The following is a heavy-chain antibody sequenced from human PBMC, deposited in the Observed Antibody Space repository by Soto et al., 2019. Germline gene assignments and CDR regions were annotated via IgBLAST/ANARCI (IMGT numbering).Heavy chain of an antibody. J-gene: IGHJ4*02. Sequence: SVKVSCKASGGTFSSYAISWVRQAPGQGLEWMGGIIPIFGTANYAQKFQGRVTITADESTSTAYMELSSLRSEDTAVYYCASRRYSGSYSMYYFDYWGQGTLVTV. CDR1: GGTFSSYA. CDR2: IIPIFGTA. CDR3: ASRRYSGSYSMYYFDY. V-gene: IGHV1-69*13. D-gene: IGHD1-26*01.